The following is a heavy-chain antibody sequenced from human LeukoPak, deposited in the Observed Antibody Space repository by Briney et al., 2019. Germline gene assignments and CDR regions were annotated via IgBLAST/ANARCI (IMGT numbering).Heavy chain of an antibody. D-gene: IGHD4-17*01. CDR2: ISGSGVTT. CDR3: ARDYGDYTKGWNLRDF. CDR1: GFTFSSYA. V-gene: IGHV3-23*01. J-gene: IGHJ4*02. Sequence: SGGSLRLSCAASGFTFSSYAMSWVRQPPGKGLEWVSSISGSGVTTYYADSVKGRFTISRDNSKNMMNLQMNSLRAEDTAVYYCARDYGDYTKGWNLRDFWGQGTLVTVSS.